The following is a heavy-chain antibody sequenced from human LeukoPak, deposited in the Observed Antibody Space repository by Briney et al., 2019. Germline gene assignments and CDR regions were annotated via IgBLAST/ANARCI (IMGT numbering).Heavy chain of an antibody. D-gene: IGHD1-26*01. J-gene: IGHJ3*02. CDR2: FKSKAAGGTT. Sequence: PGESLRLSCAASGFTFSVTWMSWVRQAPGRGREWVGRFKSKAAGGTTDYAAPVAGRFTISRDDSKNMLYLQMNSLKTEDAAVYYCTRGAPQADVFDIWGQGTMVTVSS. V-gene: IGHV3-15*01. CDR1: GFTFSVTW. CDR3: TRGAPQADVFDI.